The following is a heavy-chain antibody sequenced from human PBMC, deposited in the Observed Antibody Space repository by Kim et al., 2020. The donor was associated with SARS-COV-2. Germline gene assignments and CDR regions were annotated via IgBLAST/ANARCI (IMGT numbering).Heavy chain of an antibody. Sequence: GGSLRLSCAASGFTFSSYAMRWVRQAPGKGLEWVAAISGSGGSTYYADSVKGRFTISRDNSKNTLYLQMNSLRAEDTAVYYCAKTHQTGSRTTGWFDPWGQGTLFTVSP. V-gene: IGHV3-23*01. D-gene: IGHD1-1*01. CDR2: ISGSGGST. J-gene: IGHJ5*02. CDR1: GFTFSSYA. CDR3: AKTHQTGSRTTGWFDP.